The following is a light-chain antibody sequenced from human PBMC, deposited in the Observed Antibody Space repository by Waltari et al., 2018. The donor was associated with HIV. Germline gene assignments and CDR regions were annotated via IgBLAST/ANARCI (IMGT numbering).Light chain of an antibody. CDR1: QNLGYY. CDR3: QQSYYIPFT. Sequence: DIQMPQSPSSLPAPVGDRISITCLASQNLGYYLNWYRQGPGKPPVLLIYKTSRLQSGVSSRFSGSGSGTEFTLTITDVQPDDFATYFCQQSYYIPFTFGPGTTVDL. CDR2: KTS. V-gene: IGKV1-39*01. J-gene: IGKJ3*01.